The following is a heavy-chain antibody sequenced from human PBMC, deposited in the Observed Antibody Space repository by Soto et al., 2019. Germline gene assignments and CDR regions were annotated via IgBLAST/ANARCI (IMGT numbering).Heavy chain of an antibody. J-gene: IGHJ6*02. V-gene: IGHV1-69*01. CDR1: GGTFCSYA. CDR3: ARSQGSSTSLEIYYYYYYGMDV. D-gene: IGHD2-2*01. Sequence: QVQLVQSGAEVKKPGSSVKVSCKASGGTFCSYAISWVRQAPGQGLEWMGGIIPITATANYAQKFQGRVTITADESTSTASMQLSILRSEDTAVYYCARSQGSSTSLEIYYYYYYGMDVWGQGTTVTVSS. CDR2: IIPITATA.